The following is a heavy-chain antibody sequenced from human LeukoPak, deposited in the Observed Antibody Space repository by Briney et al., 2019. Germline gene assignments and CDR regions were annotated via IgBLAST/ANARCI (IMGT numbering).Heavy chain of an antibody. CDR1: GFPFSSYA. Sequence: PGGSLRLSCAASGFPFSSYAMSWVRQAPGKGLEWVSTISNSDDNTYYADSVKGRFTISRDNSENTLFLRMNSLRAEDTAVYYCAKATGYFLWGQGSLVIVSS. CDR2: ISNSDDNT. D-gene: IGHD2/OR15-2a*01. CDR3: AKATGYFL. J-gene: IGHJ1*01. V-gene: IGHV3-23*01.